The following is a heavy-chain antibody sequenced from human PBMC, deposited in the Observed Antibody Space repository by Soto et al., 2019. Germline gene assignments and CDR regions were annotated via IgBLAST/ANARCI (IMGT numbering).Heavy chain of an antibody. Sequence: SETLSLTCTVSGGSISSYYWSWIRQPPGKGLEWIGYIYYSGSTNYNPSLKSRVTISVDTSKNQFSLKLSSVTAADTAVYYCARSYGSGNYYGVPSNWFDPWGQGTLVTVS. CDR1: GGSISSYY. CDR3: ARSYGSGNYYGVPSNWFDP. V-gene: IGHV4-59*01. CDR2: IYYSGST. J-gene: IGHJ5*02. D-gene: IGHD3-10*01.